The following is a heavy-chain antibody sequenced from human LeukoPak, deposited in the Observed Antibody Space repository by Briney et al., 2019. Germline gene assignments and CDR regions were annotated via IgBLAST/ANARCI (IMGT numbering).Heavy chain of an antibody. J-gene: IGHJ4*02. CDR2: INPNSGGT. Sequence: ASVKVSCKASGGTFSSYAISWVRQAPGQGLEWMGWINPNSGGTNYAQKFQGWVTMTRDTSISTAYMELSRLRSDDTAVYYCARAEQLAETDFDYWGQGTLVTVSS. D-gene: IGHD6-6*01. CDR3: ARAEQLAETDFDY. CDR1: GGTFSSYA. V-gene: IGHV1-2*04.